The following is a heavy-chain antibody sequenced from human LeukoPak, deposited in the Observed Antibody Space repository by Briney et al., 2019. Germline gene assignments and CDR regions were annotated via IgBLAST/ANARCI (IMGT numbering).Heavy chain of an antibody. D-gene: IGHD3-3*01. CDR2: ISGSGGST. Sequence: PGGSLRLSYAASGFTFSSYAMSWVRQAPGKGLEWVSAISGSGGSTYYADSVKGRFTISRDNSKNTLYLQMNSLRAEDTAVYYCAKGISFGVVINWFDPWGQGTLVTVSS. V-gene: IGHV3-23*01. CDR3: AKGISFGVVINWFDP. CDR1: GFTFSSYA. J-gene: IGHJ5*02.